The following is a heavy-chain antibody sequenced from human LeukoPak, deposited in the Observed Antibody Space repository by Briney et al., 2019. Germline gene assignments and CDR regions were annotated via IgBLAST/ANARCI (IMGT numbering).Heavy chain of an antibody. CDR2: INPSGGST. CDR1: GYTFTSYY. J-gene: IGHJ6*02. CDR3: ARVGIAARLSYYYHGMDV. V-gene: IGHV1-46*01. Sequence: ASVKVSCKASGYTFTSYYMHWVRPAPGQGLEWMGIINPSGGSTSYAQKFQGRVTMTRDTSTSTVYMELSSLRSEDTAVYYCARVGIAARLSYYYHGMDVWGQGTTVTVSS. D-gene: IGHD6-6*01.